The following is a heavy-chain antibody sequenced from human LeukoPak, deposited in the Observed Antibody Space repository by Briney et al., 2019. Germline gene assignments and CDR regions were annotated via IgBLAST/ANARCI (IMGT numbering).Heavy chain of an antibody. D-gene: IGHD3-3*01. CDR2: IYSSEST. J-gene: IGHJ6*03. CDR3: ARDLEGDFWSGYSRIYYYYMDV. Sequence: SETLSLTCTVSGGSISSYYWSWIRQPAGKGLEWIGRIYSSESTNYNPSLKSRVTMSVDTSKNQFTLKLSSVTAADTAVYYCARDLEGDFWSGYSRIYYYYMDVWGKGTTVTVSS. CDR1: GGSISSYY. V-gene: IGHV4-4*07.